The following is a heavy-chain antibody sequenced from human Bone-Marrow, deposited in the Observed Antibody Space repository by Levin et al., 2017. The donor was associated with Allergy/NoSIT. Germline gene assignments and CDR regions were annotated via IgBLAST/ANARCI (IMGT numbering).Heavy chain of an antibody. V-gene: IGHV3-53*01. Sequence: GGSLRLSCAASGFSVSDNYMSWVRRAPGKGLEWVSVIYSGGNTYYAASVRGRFTISRDSSKNTLYLQMNSLRVEDAAGYYWATMSWPSYNDGLDGWGHGTTGTVSS. CDR2: IYSGGNT. J-gene: IGHJ6*02. CDR1: GFSVSDNY. D-gene: IGHD1-14*01. CDR3: ATMSWPSYNDGLDG.